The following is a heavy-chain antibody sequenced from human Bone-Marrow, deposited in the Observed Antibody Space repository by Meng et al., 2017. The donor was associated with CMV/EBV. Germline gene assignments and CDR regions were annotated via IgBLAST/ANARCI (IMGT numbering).Heavy chain of an antibody. V-gene: IGHV1-69-2*01. J-gene: IGHJ5*02. CDR2: VDPEDGET. CDR1: TVTHNY. CDR3: ATDLTGGYCSSTSCYQVDP. Sequence: TVTHNYMHWVQQAPGKGLEWMGLVDPEDGETIYAEKFQGRVTITADTSTDTAYMELSSLRSEDTAVYYCATDLTGGYCSSTSCYQVDPWGQGTLVTVSS. D-gene: IGHD2-2*01.